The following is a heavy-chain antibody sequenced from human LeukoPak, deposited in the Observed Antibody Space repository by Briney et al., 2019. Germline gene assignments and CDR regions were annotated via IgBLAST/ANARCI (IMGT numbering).Heavy chain of an antibody. CDR2: MYYRGTT. V-gene: IGHV4-39*02. Sequence: SGTLALTCSVSGGAISSSRYYCGWIRQSPGKGLEWIGSMYYRGTTYENPSLKSRLTLSIDTSNNQFSLKLTSVTAADTAVYFCAREYSRSVVAGSRPDLWGQGLLVTVSS. CDR3: AREYSRSVVAGSRPDL. CDR1: GGAISSSRYY. D-gene: IGHD2-21*01. J-gene: IGHJ4*02.